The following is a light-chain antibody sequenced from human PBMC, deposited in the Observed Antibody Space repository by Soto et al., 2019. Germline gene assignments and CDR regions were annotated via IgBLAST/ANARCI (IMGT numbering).Light chain of an antibody. Sequence: DIHMTPSPASLSASTGDRVPIACRASQGIRRYLAWYQQKPGKAPKLLIYAASSLQGGVPSRFSGSGSGTDFTLAISSLQPEDSATYYCQQSFSTPQTFGGGTKVDIK. CDR3: QQSFSTPQT. J-gene: IGKJ4*01. CDR2: AAS. CDR1: QGIRRY. V-gene: IGKV1-39*01.